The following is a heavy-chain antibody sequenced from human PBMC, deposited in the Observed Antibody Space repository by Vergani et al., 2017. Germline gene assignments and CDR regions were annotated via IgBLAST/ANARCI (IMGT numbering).Heavy chain of an antibody. CDR3: ARDGIDSYGQGGYYDSSGD. J-gene: IGHJ4*02. D-gene: IGHD3-22*01. V-gene: IGHV1-18*01. CDR2: ISAYNGNT. Sequence: QVQLVQSGAEVKKPGASVKVSCKASGYTFTSYGISWVRQAPGQGLEWMGWISAYNGNTNYAQKLQGRVTMTTDTSTSTAYMEVRSLRSDDTAVDYCARDGIDSYGQGGYYDSSGDWGQGTLVTVSS. CDR1: GYTFTSYG.